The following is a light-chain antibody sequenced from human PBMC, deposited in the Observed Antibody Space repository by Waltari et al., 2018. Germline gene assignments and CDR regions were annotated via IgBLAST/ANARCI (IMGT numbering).Light chain of an antibody. CDR2: AAS. J-gene: IGKJ1*01. CDR3: QQSYNAPRT. CDR1: QTIFTY. Sequence: DTQMTQAPSLLSASVGDRVTITCRASQTIFTYINWYQQRPGKAPKLLIYAASYLQSGVPSRFSGGGSGTHFTLTISSLQPEDFATYFCQQSYNAPRTFGQGTKVEI. V-gene: IGKV1-39*01.